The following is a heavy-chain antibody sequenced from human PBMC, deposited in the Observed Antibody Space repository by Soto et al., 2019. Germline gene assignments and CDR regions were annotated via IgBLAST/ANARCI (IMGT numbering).Heavy chain of an antibody. D-gene: IGHD3-10*01. CDR1: GGSISSYY. V-gene: IGHV4-59*01. CDR2: IYYSGST. Sequence: SETLSLTCTVSGGSISSYYWSWIRQPPGKGLEWIGYIYYSGSTNYNPSLKSRVTISVDTSKNQFSLKLSSVTAADTAVYYCARAKPDYGPPELFDYWCQGTLVTVSS. J-gene: IGHJ4*02. CDR3: ARAKPDYGPPELFDY.